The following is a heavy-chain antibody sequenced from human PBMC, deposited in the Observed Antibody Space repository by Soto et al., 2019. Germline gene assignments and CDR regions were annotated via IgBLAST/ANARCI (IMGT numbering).Heavy chain of an antibody. J-gene: IGHJ3*02. CDR3: ARVQYSGYDFKLAFDI. CDR1: GYTFDNYA. D-gene: IGHD5-12*01. Sequence: QVQLVQSGAQVKKPGASVKVSCKASGYTFDNYALHWVRQAPGRRLEWMGWIHAGNGYTKYSQSLQGRVTITRDTSASTDHMDPSSLRSEDTSVDYGARVQYSGYDFKLAFDIWGRGTMVTVSS. CDR2: IHAGNGYT. V-gene: IGHV1-3*01.